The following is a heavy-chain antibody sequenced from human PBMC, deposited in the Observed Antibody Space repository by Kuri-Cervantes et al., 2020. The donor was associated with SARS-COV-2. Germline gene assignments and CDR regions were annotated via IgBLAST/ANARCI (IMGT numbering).Heavy chain of an antibody. Sequence: GESLKISCAASGFTFSSYAMSWVRQAPGKGLEWVSAISGSGGSTYYADSVKGRFTISRDNAKNSLCLQMNSLRAEDTAVYYCARDRHPGGFDYWGQGTLVTVSS. CDR3: ARDRHPGGFDY. J-gene: IGHJ4*02. D-gene: IGHD1-14*01. V-gene: IGHV3-23*01. CDR2: ISGSGGST. CDR1: GFTFSSYA.